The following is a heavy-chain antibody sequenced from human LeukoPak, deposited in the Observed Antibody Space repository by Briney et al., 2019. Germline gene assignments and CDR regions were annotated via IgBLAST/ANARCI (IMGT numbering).Heavy chain of an antibody. Sequence: ASVKVSCTASGYTFTGYYMHWVRQAPGQGLEWMGRINPNSGGTNYARKFQGRVTMTRDTSISTAYMELSRLRSDDTAVYYCARSGRLGNYYVRDYWGQGTLVTVSS. CDR2: INPNSGGT. J-gene: IGHJ4*02. CDR3: ARSGRLGNYYVRDY. CDR1: GYTFTGYY. V-gene: IGHV1-2*06. D-gene: IGHD3-10*02.